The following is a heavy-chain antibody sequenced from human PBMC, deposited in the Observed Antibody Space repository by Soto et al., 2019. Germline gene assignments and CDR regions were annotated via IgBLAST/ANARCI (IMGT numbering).Heavy chain of an antibody. Sequence: QVQLVESGGGVVQPGRSLRLSCAASAFTFSAFGMHWVRQAPGKGREWVALISNDGSNKYYADSVQGRFTISRDNSRDTLYLQMNSLRAEDAAVYYCARNIPESRFFVMDVWGRGTTVTVSS. CDR2: ISNDGSNK. V-gene: IGHV3-30*03. D-gene: IGHD3-3*01. J-gene: IGHJ6*02. CDR1: AFTFSAFG. CDR3: ARNIPESRFFVMDV.